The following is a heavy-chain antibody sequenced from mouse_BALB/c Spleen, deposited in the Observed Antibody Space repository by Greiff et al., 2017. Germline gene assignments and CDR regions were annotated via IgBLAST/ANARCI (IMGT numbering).Heavy chain of an antibody. J-gene: IGHJ2*01. CDR3: ARIKYGNYGGYFDN. CDR1: GYTFTNYW. Sequence: QVQLQQSGAELVRPGTSVKISCKASGYTFTNYWLGWVKQRPGHGLEWIGDIYPGGGYTNYNEKFKGKATLTADTSSSTAYMQLSSLTSEDSAVYFCARIKYGNYGGYFDNWGQGTTLTGAS. D-gene: IGHD2-10*02. CDR2: IYPGGGYT. V-gene: IGHV1-63*02.